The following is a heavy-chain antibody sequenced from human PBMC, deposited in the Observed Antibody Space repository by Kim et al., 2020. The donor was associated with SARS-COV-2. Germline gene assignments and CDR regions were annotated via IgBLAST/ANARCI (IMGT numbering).Heavy chain of an antibody. D-gene: IGHD6-6*01. CDR2: T. Sequence: TYYADSVKGRFTISRDNSKNTLYLQMNSLRAEDTAVYYCARICGSSGWCYWGQGTLVTVSS. J-gene: IGHJ4*02. V-gene: IGHV3-66*01. CDR3: ARICGSSGWCY.